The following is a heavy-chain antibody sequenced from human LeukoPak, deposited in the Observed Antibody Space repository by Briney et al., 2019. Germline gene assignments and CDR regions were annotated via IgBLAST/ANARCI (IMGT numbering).Heavy chain of an antibody. CDR3: ARDPFWNGDAFDV. Sequence: ASVRVSCKASGYTLTDYYMHWVRQAPGQGLEWMGRINPNSGGTNYAQKFQGRVTMTRDTSISTAYMELSRLGSDDTAVYYCARDPFWNGDAFDVWGQGTMVTVSS. V-gene: IGHV1-2*06. D-gene: IGHD3-3*01. CDR2: INPNSGGT. CDR1: GYTLTDYY. J-gene: IGHJ3*01.